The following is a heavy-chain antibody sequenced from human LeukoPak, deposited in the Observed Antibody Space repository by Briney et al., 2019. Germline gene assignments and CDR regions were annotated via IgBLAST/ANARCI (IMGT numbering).Heavy chain of an antibody. Sequence: QPGRSLRLSCAASGFTFRNYGMHWVRQAPGKGLEWVAVILHDGSNKYYADSVKGRFTISRDNSKSTLYLQMNSLRAEDTAVYYCAREVLIGDFDYWGQGTLVTVSS. CDR1: GFTFRNYG. J-gene: IGHJ4*02. D-gene: IGHD3-22*01. CDR3: AREVLIGDFDY. CDR2: ILHDGSNK. V-gene: IGHV3-30*03.